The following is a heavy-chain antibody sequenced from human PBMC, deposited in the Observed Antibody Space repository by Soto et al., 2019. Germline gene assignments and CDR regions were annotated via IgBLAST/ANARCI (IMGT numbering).Heavy chain of an antibody. J-gene: IGHJ6*02. CDR1: GFTFSSYS. Sequence: SLRLSSAAAGFTFSSYSMNWVRQAPGKGLEWVSAISGSSRSIYYADSVKGRFTISRDNAKNALYLQMNSLRAEDTAVYYCATGGYYYDSSGVIYGMDVWGQGTTLTLSS. CDR2: ISGSSRSI. V-gene: IGHV3-23*01. CDR3: ATGGYYYDSSGVIYGMDV. D-gene: IGHD3-22*01.